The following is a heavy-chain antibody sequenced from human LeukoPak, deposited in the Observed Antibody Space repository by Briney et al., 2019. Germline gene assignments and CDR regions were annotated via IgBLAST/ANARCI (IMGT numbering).Heavy chain of an antibody. CDR3: ATDFWSGTNIIDY. D-gene: IGHD3-3*01. J-gene: IGHJ4*02. V-gene: IGHV4-4*07. Sequence: SETLSLTCTASGGPITTYYLSCIRQSAGMGLEWIGRISGSGVITYNPSLKSRVILSLDTSNNHFSLKLISVTAADTAVYYCATDFWSGTNIIDYWGQGTLVTVSS. CDR2: ISGSGVI. CDR1: GGPITTYY.